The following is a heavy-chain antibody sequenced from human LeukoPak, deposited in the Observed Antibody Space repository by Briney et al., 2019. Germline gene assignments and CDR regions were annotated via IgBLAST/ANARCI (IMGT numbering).Heavy chain of an antibody. D-gene: IGHD3-10*01. CDR2: ISHDGSKK. J-gene: IGHJ4*02. CDR1: GFTFSSYG. CDR3: ASNSGSGSYHIAD. Sequence: GGSLRLSCAASGFTFSSYGMHWVRQAPGKGLEWVAVISHDGSKKYYGDSVEGRSTISRDNSKNTLYLQMNSLRAEDTAVYYCASNSGSGSYHIADWGQGTLVTVAS. V-gene: IGHV3-30*03.